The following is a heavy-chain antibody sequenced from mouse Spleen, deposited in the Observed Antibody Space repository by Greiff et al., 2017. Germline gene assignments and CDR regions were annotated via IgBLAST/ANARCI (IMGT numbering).Heavy chain of an antibody. CDR3: ARTGTGY. CDR2: IDPSDSYT. CDR1: GYTFTSYW. D-gene: IGHD4-1*01. J-gene: IGHJ2*01. Sequence: QVQLQQPGAELVMPGASVKLSCKASGYTFTSYWMHWVKQRPGQGLGWIGEIDPSDSYTNYNQKFKGKATLTVDKSSSTAYMQLSSLTSEDSAVYYCARTGTGYWGQGTTLTVSS. V-gene: IGHV1-69*01.